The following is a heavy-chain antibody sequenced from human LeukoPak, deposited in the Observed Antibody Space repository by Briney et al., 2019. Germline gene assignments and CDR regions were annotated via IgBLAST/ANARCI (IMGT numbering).Heavy chain of an antibody. V-gene: IGHV3-64D*06. J-gene: IGHJ3*02. D-gene: IGHD4/OR15-4a*01. Sequence: AGGSLRPSCSASGFTFNSYPVHWVRQAPGKGLEYVSGISRNGGSTYYADSVKGRFTISRDNSKNTLYLQMSSLRAEDTAVYYCVKESGFMVAPNSAFDIWGQGTMVTVPS. CDR1: GFTFNSYP. CDR2: ISRNGGST. CDR3: VKESGFMVAPNSAFDI.